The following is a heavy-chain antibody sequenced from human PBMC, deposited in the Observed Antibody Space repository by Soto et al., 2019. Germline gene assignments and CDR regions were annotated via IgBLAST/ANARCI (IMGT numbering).Heavy chain of an antibody. Sequence: PSETLSLTCTVSGGSISSGYYYWSWIRQPPGKGLEWIGYIYYSGSTYYNPSLKSRVTISVDTSKNQFSLKLSSVTAADTAMYYCAREEVAYFGSGSHNWFDPWGQGTLVTVSS. CDR1: GGSISSGYYY. CDR3: AREEVAYFGSGSHNWFDP. J-gene: IGHJ5*02. V-gene: IGHV4-30-4*01. D-gene: IGHD3-10*01. CDR2: IYYSGST.